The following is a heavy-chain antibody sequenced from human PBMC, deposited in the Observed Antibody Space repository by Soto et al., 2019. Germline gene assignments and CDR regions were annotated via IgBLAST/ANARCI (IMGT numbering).Heavy chain of an antibody. CDR2: ISYDGSNK. V-gene: IGHV3-30*18. J-gene: IGHJ4*02. CDR3: AKDKFDYIWGSYRYIDY. Sequence: QVQLVESGGGVVQPGRSLRLSCAASGFTFSSYGMHWVRQAPGKGLEWVAVISYDGSNKYYADSVKGRFTISRDNSKNTLYLQMNSLRAEDTAVYYCAKDKFDYIWGSYRYIDYWGQGTLVTVSS. CDR1: GFTFSSYG. D-gene: IGHD3-16*02.